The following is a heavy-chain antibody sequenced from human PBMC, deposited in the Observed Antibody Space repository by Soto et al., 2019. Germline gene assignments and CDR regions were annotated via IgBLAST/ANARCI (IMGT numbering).Heavy chain of an antibody. CDR3: AGELYAGGSCCSFDI. J-gene: IGHJ3*02. CDR2: IVVGSGNT. Sequence: SVKVSCKTSGFTFSNSAVQWVRQARGQRLEWMGWIVVGSGNTQYAQKFRERVTITRDMSTSTAHMEVSSLASEDTAVYYCAGELYAGGSCCSFDIWGQGTMVTVSS. D-gene: IGHD2-15*01. V-gene: IGHV1-58*01. CDR1: GFTFSNSA.